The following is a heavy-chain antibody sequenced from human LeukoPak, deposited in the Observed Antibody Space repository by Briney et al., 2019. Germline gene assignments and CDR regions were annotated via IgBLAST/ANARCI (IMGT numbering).Heavy chain of an antibody. V-gene: IGHV3-48*04. CDR1: GFTFSSYW. J-gene: IGHJ4*02. CDR2: ISSSGSTI. Sequence: GGSLRLSCAASGFTFSSYWMSWIRQAPGKGLEWVSYISSSGSTIYYADSVKGRFTISRDNAKNSLFLQVSSLRAEDTAVYYCTTSDINYRPFDNWGQGTLVTVSS. CDR3: TTSDINYRPFDN. D-gene: IGHD4-11*01.